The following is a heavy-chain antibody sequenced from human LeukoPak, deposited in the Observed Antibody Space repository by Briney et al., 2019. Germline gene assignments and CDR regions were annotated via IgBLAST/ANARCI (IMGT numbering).Heavy chain of an antibody. D-gene: IGHD6-13*01. V-gene: IGHV4-4*07. CDR1: GGSISSYY. CDR3: ARGYSSSWGLDY. Sequence: ASETPSLTCTVFGGSISSYYWSWIRQPAGKGLEWIGRIYTSGSTNYNPSLKSRVTMSVDTSKNQFSLKLSSVTAADTAVYYCARGYSSSWGLDYWGQGTLVTVSS. CDR2: IYTSGST. J-gene: IGHJ4*02.